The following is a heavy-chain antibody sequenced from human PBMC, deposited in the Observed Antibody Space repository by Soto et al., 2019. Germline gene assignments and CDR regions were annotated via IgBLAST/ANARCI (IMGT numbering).Heavy chain of an antibody. CDR2: IIPILGIA. CDR1: GGTFSSYT. D-gene: IGHD3-10*01. V-gene: IGHV1-69*04. CDR3: AREGRDYWFDP. Sequence: ASVKVSCKASGGTFSSYTISWVRQAPGQGLEWMGRIIPILGIANYAQKFQGRVTITADKSTSTAYMELSSLRSEDTAVYYCAREGRDYWFDPWGQGTLVTVSS. J-gene: IGHJ5*02.